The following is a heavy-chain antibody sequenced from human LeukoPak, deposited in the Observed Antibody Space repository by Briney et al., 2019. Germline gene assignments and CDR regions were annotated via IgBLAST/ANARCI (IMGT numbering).Heavy chain of an antibody. CDR3: AGSVGAWVDY. CDR1: GFTFSDYY. Sequence: GGSLSLSCAVSGFTFSDYYMSWIRQAPGKGLEWISYISSSGSTIYYADSVKGRFTISRDNARNSLYLQMNSLRAEDTAVYYCAGSVGAWVDYWGQGTLVTVSS. V-gene: IGHV3-11*01. J-gene: IGHJ4*02. D-gene: IGHD1-26*01. CDR2: ISSSGSTI.